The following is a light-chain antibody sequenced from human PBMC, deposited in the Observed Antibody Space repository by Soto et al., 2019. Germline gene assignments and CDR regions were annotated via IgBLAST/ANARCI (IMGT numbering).Light chain of an antibody. Sequence: QSVLTQPHSVSGSPGQSVALSCPGTGSDIGAHNYVSWYQQHPGKAPKLIIFDVNKRPSEVPYRFSGSKSGNTASLTISGLNTDDEADYYCCSYAGTYTWVFGGGTKVTVL. CDR2: DVN. J-gene: IGLJ3*02. CDR3: CSYAGTYTWV. V-gene: IGLV2-11*01. CDR1: GSDIGAHNY.